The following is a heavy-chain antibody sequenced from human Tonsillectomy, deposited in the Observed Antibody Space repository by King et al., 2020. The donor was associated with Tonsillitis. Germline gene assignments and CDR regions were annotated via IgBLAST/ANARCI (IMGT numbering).Heavy chain of an antibody. J-gene: IGHJ3*02. D-gene: IGHD5-18*01. CDR1: GFTFSSSC. CDR3: ARDSGYSAFDI. Sequence: QLVQSGGGLVQPGGSLRLSCDASGFTFSSSCMAWVRQAPGKGLDWVAGRKEDGREKYLVDSGQGRFTISRDNPKKSLYLQINSLRADDTALYYCARDSGYSAFDIWGQGTMVIVSS. V-gene: IGHV3-7*04. CDR2: RKEDGREK.